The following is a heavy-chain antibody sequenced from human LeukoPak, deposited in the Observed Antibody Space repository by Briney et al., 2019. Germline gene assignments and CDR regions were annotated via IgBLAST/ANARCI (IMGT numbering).Heavy chain of an antibody. CDR2: IYYSGST. CDR3: ARDRLATGGMDV. J-gene: IGHJ6*02. CDR1: GGSISSGGYY. D-gene: IGHD1-26*01. V-gene: IGHV4-31*03. Sequence: SETLSLTCTVSGGSISSGGYYWSWIRQYSGKGLEWIGYIYYSGSTHYNPSLKSRVTISVDKAKNQFSLKMRSVTAADTAVYYCARDRLATGGMDVWGQGTTVTVSS.